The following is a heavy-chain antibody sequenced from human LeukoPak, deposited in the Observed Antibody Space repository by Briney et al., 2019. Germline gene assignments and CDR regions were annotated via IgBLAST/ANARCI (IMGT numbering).Heavy chain of an antibody. D-gene: IGHD3-10*02. CDR3: AELGITRIGVV. J-gene: IGHJ6*04. CDR1: GFTFSSYE. V-gene: IGHV3-48*03. Sequence: GGSLRLSCAASGFTFSSYEMNWVRQAPGKGLEWVSYISSSGSTIYYADSVKGRFAISRDNAKNSLYLQMNSRRAEDTAVYYCAELGITRIGVVWGKGTTVTISS. CDR2: ISSSGSTI.